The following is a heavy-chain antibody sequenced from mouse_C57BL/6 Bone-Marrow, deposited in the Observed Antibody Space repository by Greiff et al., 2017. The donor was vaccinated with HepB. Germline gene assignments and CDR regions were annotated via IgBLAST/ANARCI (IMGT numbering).Heavy chain of an antibody. Sequence: EVKVVESGGGLVKPGGSLKLSCAASGFTFSDYGMHWVRQAPEKGLEWVAYISSGSSTIYYADTVKGRFTISRDNAKNTLFLQMTSLRSDDTAMYYCARGIYYGNLYYYDYWGQGTTLTVSA. J-gene: IGHJ2*01. CDR3: ARGIYYGNLYYYDY. CDR2: ISSGSSTI. CDR1: GFTFSDYG. V-gene: IGHV5-17*01. D-gene: IGHD2-1*01.